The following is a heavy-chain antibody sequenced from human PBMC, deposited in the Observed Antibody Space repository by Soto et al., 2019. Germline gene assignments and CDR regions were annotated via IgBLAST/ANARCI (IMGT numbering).Heavy chain of an antibody. Sequence: VKVSCKASGGTFSSYAISWVRQAPGQGLEWKGGIIPIFGTANYAQKFQGRVTITADESTSTAYMELSSLSSEDTAVYYCATLYYYGSGSYYFDYWGQGTLVTVSS. CDR2: IIPIFGTA. D-gene: IGHD3-10*01. V-gene: IGHV1-69*01. CDR3: ATLYYYGSGSYYFDY. CDR1: GGTFSSYA. J-gene: IGHJ4*02.